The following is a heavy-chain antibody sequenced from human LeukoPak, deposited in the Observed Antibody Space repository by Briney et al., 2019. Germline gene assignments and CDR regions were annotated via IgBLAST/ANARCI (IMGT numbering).Heavy chain of an antibody. V-gene: IGHV4-61*02. D-gene: IGHD2-15*01. CDR1: GGSISSGTYY. J-gene: IGHJ4*02. Sequence: SGTLSLTCTVSGGSISSGTYYWNWIRQPAGKGLEWIGRVYTSGSTNYNPSLKSRVTISVDTSKNQFSLRLSSVTAADTALYYCARSSCPGGSCYDNRGYFDYWGQGTLVTVSS. CDR2: VYTSGST. CDR3: ARSSCPGGSCYDNRGYFDY.